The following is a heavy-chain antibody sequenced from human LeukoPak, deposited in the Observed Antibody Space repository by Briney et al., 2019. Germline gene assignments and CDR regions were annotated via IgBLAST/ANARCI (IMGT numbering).Heavy chain of an antibody. CDR2: ISAYNGNT. Sequence: ASVKVSCKASGYTFTSYGISWVRQAPGQGLEWMGWISAYNGNTNYAQKLQGRVTMTTDTSTSTAYMELRSLRSDDTAVYYCARENNIAAAGTFDYWGQGTLVTVSS. V-gene: IGHV1-18*04. D-gene: IGHD6-13*01. CDR1: GYTFTSYG. CDR3: ARENNIAAAGTFDY. J-gene: IGHJ4*02.